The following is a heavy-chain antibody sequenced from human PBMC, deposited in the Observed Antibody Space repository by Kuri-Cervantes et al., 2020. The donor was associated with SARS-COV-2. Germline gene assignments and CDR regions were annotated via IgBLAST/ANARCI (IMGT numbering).Heavy chain of an antibody. Sequence: GGSLRLSCAASGFTFSSYAMHWVRQAPGKGLEWVAVISYDGSNKYYADSVKGRFTISRDNSKNTLYLQMNSLRAEDTAVYYCARDREITIFGVVTFNWFDSWGQGTLVTVSS. V-gene: IGHV3-30*04. CDR3: ARDREITIFGVVTFNWFDS. CDR2: ISYDGSNK. J-gene: IGHJ5*01. CDR1: GFTFSSYA. D-gene: IGHD3-3*01.